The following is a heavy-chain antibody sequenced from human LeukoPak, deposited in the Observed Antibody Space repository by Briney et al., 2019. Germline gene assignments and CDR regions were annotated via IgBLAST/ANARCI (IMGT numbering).Heavy chain of an antibody. V-gene: IGHV3-64D*06. Sequence: GGSLRLSCAASGFTFSSLTMHWVRQAPGKGLEYVSAISSNGGSTFYADPVKGRFSISRDNSKNTLYLQMSSLRAEDTAVYYCVNQISGWVSWGQGTLVTVSS. CDR2: ISSNGGST. J-gene: IGHJ5*02. D-gene: IGHD6-19*01. CDR3: VNQISGWVS. CDR1: GFTFSSLT.